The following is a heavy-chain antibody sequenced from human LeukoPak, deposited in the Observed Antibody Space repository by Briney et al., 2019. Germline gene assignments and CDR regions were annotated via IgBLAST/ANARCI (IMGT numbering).Heavy chain of an antibody. CDR2: IYYSGNT. D-gene: IGHD3/OR15-3a*01. V-gene: IGHV4-39*01. CDR1: GGSISSIYFY. CDR3: ARQTGSGLFILP. Sequence: PSETLPLTCTVPGGSISSIYFYWAWIRQPPGKGLEWIGSIYYSGNTYYNASLKSQVSISIDTSKNQFSLRLTSVTAADTAVYYCARQTGSGLFILPGGQGTLVTVSS. J-gene: IGHJ4*02.